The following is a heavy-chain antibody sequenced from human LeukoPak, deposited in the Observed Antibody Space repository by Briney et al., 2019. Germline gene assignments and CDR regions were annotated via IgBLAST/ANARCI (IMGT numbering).Heavy chain of an antibody. CDR3: ARGRRRSSGYYYGVFDY. CDR1: GGSFSGYY. Sequence: SETLSLTCAVYGGSFSGYYWSWIRQPPGKGLEWIGEINHSGSTNYNPSLKSRVTISVDTSKNQFSLKLRAVTAADTAVYYCARGRRRSSGYYYGVFDYWGQGTLVTVSS. J-gene: IGHJ4*02. V-gene: IGHV4-34*01. CDR2: INHSGST. D-gene: IGHD3-22*01.